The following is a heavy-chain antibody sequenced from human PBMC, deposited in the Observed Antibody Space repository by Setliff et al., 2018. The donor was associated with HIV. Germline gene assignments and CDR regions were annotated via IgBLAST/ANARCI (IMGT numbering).Heavy chain of an antibody. CDR3: ARDLYTTSYDMTCY. V-gene: IGHV3-11*05. Sequence: GGPRLSCAAFGFTVTSNYMSWVRQAPGKGLEWVSYISSTGSYTKYADSVKGRLTISRDNAKNSLYLQMNSLRAEYTAVYYCARDLYTTSYDMTCYWGQGTLVAVSS. CDR1: GFTVTSNY. J-gene: IGHJ4*01. D-gene: IGHD6-13*01. CDR2: ISSTGSYT.